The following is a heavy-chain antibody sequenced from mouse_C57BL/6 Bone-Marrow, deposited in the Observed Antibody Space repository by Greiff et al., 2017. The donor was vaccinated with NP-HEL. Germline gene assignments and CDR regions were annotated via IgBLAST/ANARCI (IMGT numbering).Heavy chain of an antibody. J-gene: IGHJ2*01. D-gene: IGHD2-4*01. CDR3: ARRDYLYYFDY. Sequence: QVQLKESGAELVRPGSSVKLSCKASGYTFTSYWMDWVKQRPGQGLEWIGNIYPSDSETHYNQKFKDKATLTVDKSSSTAYMQLSSLTSEDSAVYYCARRDYLYYFDYWGQGTTLTVSS. V-gene: IGHV1-61*01. CDR1: GYTFTSYW. CDR2: IYPSDSET.